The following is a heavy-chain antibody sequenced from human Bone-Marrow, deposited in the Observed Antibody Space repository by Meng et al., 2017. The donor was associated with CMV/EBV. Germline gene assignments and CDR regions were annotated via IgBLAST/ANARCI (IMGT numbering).Heavy chain of an antibody. V-gene: IGHV3-30*04. Sequence: GGSPRLPCAATGFTFSSYAMHWVLQAPGKGLEWVAVISYDGSNKYYADSVKGRFTISRDNSKNTLYLQMNSLRAEDTAVYYCARDRGVGGGRGRYYGMDVWGQGTTVTVSS. D-gene: IGHD2-15*01. CDR1: GFTFSSYA. CDR2: ISYDGSNK. CDR3: ARDRGVGGGRGRYYGMDV. J-gene: IGHJ6*02.